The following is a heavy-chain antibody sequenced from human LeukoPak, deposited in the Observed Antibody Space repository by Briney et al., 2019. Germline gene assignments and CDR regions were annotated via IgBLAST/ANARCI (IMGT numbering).Heavy chain of an antibody. D-gene: IGHD2-2*01. CDR1: GFTFSSYA. Sequence: PGGSLRLSCAASGFTFSSYAMHWVRQAPGKGLEWVAVISYDGSNKYYADSVKGRFTISRDNSKNTLYLQMNSLRAEDTDVYYCARGGGSCSSTSCLPDYWGQGTLVTVSS. V-gene: IGHV3-30-3*01. J-gene: IGHJ4*02. CDR3: ARGGGSCSSTSCLPDY. CDR2: ISYDGSNK.